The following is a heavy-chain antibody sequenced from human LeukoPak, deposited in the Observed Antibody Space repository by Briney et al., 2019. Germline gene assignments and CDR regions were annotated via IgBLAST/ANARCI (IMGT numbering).Heavy chain of an antibody. CDR3: ARDQYDYVWGSYRPYFDY. V-gene: IGHV1-18*04. CDR1: GYTFTSYG. J-gene: IGHJ4*02. CDR2: ISPYNGNT. D-gene: IGHD3-16*02. Sequence: ASVKVSCKAVGYTFTSYGISWVRQAPGQGLEWMGSISPYNGNTKYAERLQGRVMMTTDTSTRTAYMELRGLRPDDTAVFYCARDQYDYVWGSYRPYFDYWGQGTLVTVSS.